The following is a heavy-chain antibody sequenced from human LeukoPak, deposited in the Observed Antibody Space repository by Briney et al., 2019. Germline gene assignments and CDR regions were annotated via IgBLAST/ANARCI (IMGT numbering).Heavy chain of an antibody. V-gene: IGHV3-21*01. J-gene: IGHJ3*02. CDR3: ARYIAAAVPNAFDI. Sequence: ETLSLTCTVSGDSIRSRSYYWGWIRQPPGKGLEWVSSISNSSSYIYHADSVKGRFTISGDNAKNSLYLQMNSLRAEDTAVYYCARYIAAAVPNAFDIWGQGTMVTVSS. CDR1: GDSIRSRS. CDR2: ISNSSSYI. D-gene: IGHD6-13*01.